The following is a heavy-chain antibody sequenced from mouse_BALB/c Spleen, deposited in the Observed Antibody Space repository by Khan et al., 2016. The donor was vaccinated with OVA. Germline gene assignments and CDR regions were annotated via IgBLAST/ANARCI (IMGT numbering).Heavy chain of an antibody. J-gene: IGHJ4*01. V-gene: IGHV9-3-1*01. D-gene: IGHD2-10*01. CDR3: ARPPYFSYTLDH. Sequence: QIQLVQSGPELKKPGETVKISCKASGYTFTNYGMNWVKQSPGKALKWMGWINTYTEAPTYADDFKGRFAFSLETSASTAYLQINNLKDEDTATYFCARPPYFSYTLDHWGQGTSVTVSS. CDR1: GYTFTNYG. CDR2: INTYTEAP.